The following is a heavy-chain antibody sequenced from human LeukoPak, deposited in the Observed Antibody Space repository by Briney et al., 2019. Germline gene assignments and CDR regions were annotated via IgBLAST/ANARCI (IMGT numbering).Heavy chain of an antibody. CDR2: ISAYNGNT. CDR3: ARDRDYSRWYFDL. CDR1: GYTFTSYG. Sequence: SVKVSFKASGYTFTSYGISWVRQAPGQGGEWMGWISAYNGNTNYAQKLQGRVTMTTDTSTSTAYMELRSLRSDDTAVYYCARDRDYSRWYFDLWGRGTLVTVSS. V-gene: IGHV1-18*01. J-gene: IGHJ2*01. D-gene: IGHD2-15*01.